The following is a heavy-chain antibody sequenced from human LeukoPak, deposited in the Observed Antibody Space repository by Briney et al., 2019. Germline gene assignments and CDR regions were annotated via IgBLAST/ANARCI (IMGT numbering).Heavy chain of an antibody. CDR1: GFTFSNAW. CDR2: IKSKTDGGTT. Sequence: GGSLRLSCAASGFTFSNAWMSWVRQAPGKGLEWVGRIKSKTDGGTTDYAAPVKGRFTISRDDSKNTLYLQMNSLKTEDTAVYYCTTARGGTAMVTDYYYYYYMDVWGKGTTVTISS. CDR3: TTARGGTAMVTDYYYYYYMDV. J-gene: IGHJ6*03. V-gene: IGHV3-15*01. D-gene: IGHD5-18*01.